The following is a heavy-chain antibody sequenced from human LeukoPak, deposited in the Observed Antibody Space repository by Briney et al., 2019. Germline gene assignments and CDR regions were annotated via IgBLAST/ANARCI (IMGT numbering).Heavy chain of an antibody. CDR2: INSDAKTT. V-gene: IGHV3-74*01. CDR3: ARDITLTRGGRSDY. CDR1: GFTFSSYW. J-gene: IGHJ4*02. Sequence: GGSLRLSCAASGFTFSSYWMYWVRQAPGKGLVWGSRINSDAKTTNYADSVKGRFTIFRDNAKNTLYLQMNSLRAEDTAVYYCARDITLTRGGRSDYWGQGTLVTVSA. D-gene: IGHD3-10*01.